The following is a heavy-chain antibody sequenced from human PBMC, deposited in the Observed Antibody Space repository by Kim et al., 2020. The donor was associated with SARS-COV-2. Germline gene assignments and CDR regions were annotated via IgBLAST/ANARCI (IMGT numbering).Heavy chain of an antibody. CDR1: GYIFTTYG. D-gene: IGHD3-22*01. J-gene: IGHJ4*02. CDR2: ISAHNGNT. V-gene: IGHV1-18*01. CDR3: ARTGDSGGYYYAPH. Sequence: ASVKVSCKGSGYIFTTYGISWVRQAPGQGLEWVGWISAHNGNTKNAQKFQGRVTMTTDTSTSTAYMELRSLRSDDTAVYFCARTGDSGGYYYAPHWGQGTLVTVSS.